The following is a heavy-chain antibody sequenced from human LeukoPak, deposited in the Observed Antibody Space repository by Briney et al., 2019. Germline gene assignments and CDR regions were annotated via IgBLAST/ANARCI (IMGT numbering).Heavy chain of an antibody. D-gene: IGHD3-3*01. CDR2: FDPEDGET. Sequence: AAVKVSCKVSGYTLTELSMHWVRQPPGKGLEWMGGFDPEDGETIYAQKFQGRVTMTEDTSTDTAYMELSSLRSEDTAVYYCATGKPWSGYHMPFQHWGQGTLVTVSS. CDR1: GYTLTELS. V-gene: IGHV1-24*01. CDR3: ATGKPWSGYHMPFQH. J-gene: IGHJ1*01.